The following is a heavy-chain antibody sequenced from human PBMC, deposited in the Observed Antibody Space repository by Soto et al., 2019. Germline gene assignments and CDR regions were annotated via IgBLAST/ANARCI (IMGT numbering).Heavy chain of an antibody. CDR1: GFTFSSYA. V-gene: IGHV3-30-3*01. Sequence: QVQLVESGGGVVQPGRSLRLSCAASGFTFSSYAMHWVRQAPGKGLEWVAVISYDGSNKYYADSVKGRFTISRDNSKNTLYLQMNSLRAEDTAVYYCARVHSSGWYFDYWGQGTLVTVSS. CDR2: ISYDGSNK. CDR3: ARVHSSGWYFDY. D-gene: IGHD6-19*01. J-gene: IGHJ4*02.